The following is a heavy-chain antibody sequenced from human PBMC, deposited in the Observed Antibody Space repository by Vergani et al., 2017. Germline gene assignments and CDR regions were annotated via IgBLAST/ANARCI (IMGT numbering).Heavy chain of an antibody. CDR2: IYYSGST. J-gene: IGHJ4*02. CDR3: ARISAGITIFGVVTNARFDY. CDR1: GGSISSYY. Sequence: QVQLQESGPGLVKPSETLSLTCTVSGGSISSYYWSCIRQPPGKGLEWIWYIYYSGSTNYNPSLKSRVTISVDTSKNQFSLKLSSVTAADTAVYYCARISAGITIFGVVTNARFDYWGQGTLVTVSS. V-gene: IGHV4-59*01. D-gene: IGHD3-3*01.